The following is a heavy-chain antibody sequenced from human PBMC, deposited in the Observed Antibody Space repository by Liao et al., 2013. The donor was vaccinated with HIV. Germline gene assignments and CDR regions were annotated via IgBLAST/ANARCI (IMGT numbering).Heavy chain of an antibody. D-gene: IGHD3/OR15-3a*01. CDR3: ATDRVTLFGR. V-gene: IGHV4-4*07. Sequence: QLQLQESGPGLVKPSETLSLTCSVSGGSMTAYYWTWIRQPAGKGLEWIGRIYPTGTTTGSTKYNPSLKTRVTLSVDTSKSQFSLNLTSVTAADTALYYCATDRVTLFGRWGQGILVTVSS. CDR1: GGSMTAYY. CDR2: IYPTGTTTGST. J-gene: IGHJ4*02.